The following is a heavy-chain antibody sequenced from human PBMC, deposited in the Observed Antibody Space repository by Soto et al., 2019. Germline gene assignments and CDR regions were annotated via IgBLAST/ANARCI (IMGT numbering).Heavy chain of an antibody. CDR2: IYYSGST. V-gene: IGHV4-30-4*01. J-gene: IGHJ4*02. CDR1: GGSISSGDYY. CDR3: ARHDAVTSSPYFDY. Sequence: SETLSLTCTVSGGSISSGDYYWSWIRQPPGKGLEWIGYIYYSGSTYYNPSLKSRVTISVDTSKNQFSLKLSSVTAADTAVYYCARHDAVTSSPYFDYWGQGTLVTVSS. D-gene: IGHD4-4*01.